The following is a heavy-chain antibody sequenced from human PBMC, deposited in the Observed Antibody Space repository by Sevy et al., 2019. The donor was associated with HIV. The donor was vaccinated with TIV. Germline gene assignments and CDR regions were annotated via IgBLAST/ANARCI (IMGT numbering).Heavy chain of an antibody. Sequence: ASVKVSCKASGYTFTGYYIHWVRQAPGQGLEWMGWINPNIGDTNYEQNFQGRVTMTRDTSINTAYMDLRRLKSDDMAVYYCATTTRGYSSDSFADTFDIWGQGTMVSVSS. CDR2: INPNIGDT. CDR3: ATTTRGYSSDSFADTFDI. D-gene: IGHD5-18*01. CDR1: GYTFTGYY. V-gene: IGHV1-2*02. J-gene: IGHJ3*02.